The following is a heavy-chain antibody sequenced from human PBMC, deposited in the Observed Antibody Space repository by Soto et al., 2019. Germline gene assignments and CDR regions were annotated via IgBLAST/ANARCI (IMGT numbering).Heavy chain of an antibody. Sequence: QVQLQESGPGLVKPSQTLSLTCTVSGGSISSGGYYWSWIRQHPGKGLEWIGYIYYSGSTYYNPSLKSRVTISVDTSKNQSYLKLSAVTAADTAVYYCASAGALTGYYYGMDVWGQGTPVTVSS. CDR2: IYYSGST. D-gene: IGHD3-10*01. CDR3: ASAGALTGYYYGMDV. J-gene: IGHJ6*02. V-gene: IGHV4-31*03. CDR1: GGSISSGGYY.